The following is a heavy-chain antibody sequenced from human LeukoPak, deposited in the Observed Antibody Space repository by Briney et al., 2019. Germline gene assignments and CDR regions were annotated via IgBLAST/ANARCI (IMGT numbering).Heavy chain of an antibody. V-gene: IGHV3-21*01. D-gene: IGHD6-13*01. CDR1: GFTFSSYS. Sequence: GGSLRLSCAASGFTFSSYSMNWVRQAPGKGLEWVSSISSSSSCIYYADSVKGRFTISRDNAKNSLYLQMNSLRAEDTAVYYCARDRVAAAGPDYWGQGTLVTVSS. CDR3: ARDRVAAAGPDY. J-gene: IGHJ4*02. CDR2: ISSSSSCI.